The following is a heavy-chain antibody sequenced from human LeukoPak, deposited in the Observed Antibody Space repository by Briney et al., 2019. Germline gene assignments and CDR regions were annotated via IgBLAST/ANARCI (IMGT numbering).Heavy chain of an antibody. D-gene: IGHD3-3*01. J-gene: IGHJ4*02. CDR3: ARLRITIFGVVIIGSPFDY. CDR2: INHSGST. V-gene: IGHV4-34*01. CDR1: GGSFSGYY. Sequence: SETLSLTCAVYGGSFSGYYWSWIRQPPRKGLEWIGEINHSGSTNYNPSLKSRVTISVDTSKNQFSLKLSSVTAADTAVYYCARLRITIFGVVIIGSPFDYWGQGTLVTVSS.